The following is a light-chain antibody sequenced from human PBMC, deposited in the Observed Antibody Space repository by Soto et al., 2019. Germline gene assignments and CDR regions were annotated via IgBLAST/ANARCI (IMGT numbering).Light chain of an antibody. V-gene: IGLV2-14*01. J-gene: IGLJ1*01. Sequence: QSALTQPASVSGSPGQSITISCTATSSDVGGYNYVSWYQQHTGKAPKLRIYDVSNRPSGVSNRFSGSKSGNTASLTISGLQAEDEADYYCSSYTGSSTLVVFGTGTKLTVL. CDR2: DVS. CDR1: SSDVGGYNY. CDR3: SSYTGSSTLVV.